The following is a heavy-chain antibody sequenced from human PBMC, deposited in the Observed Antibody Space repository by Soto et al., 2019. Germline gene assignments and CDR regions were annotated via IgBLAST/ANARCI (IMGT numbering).Heavy chain of an antibody. D-gene: IGHD3-10*01. CDR2: ISYDGSNK. V-gene: IGHV3-30-3*01. J-gene: IGHJ6*02. CDR1: GFTFSSYA. CDR3: ARDGTDYYGSGSHYYYYGMDV. Sequence: GGSLRLSCAASGFTFSSYAMHWVRQAPGKGLEWVAVISYDGSNKYYADSVKGRFTISRDNSKNTLYLQMNSLRAEDTAGYYCARDGTDYYGSGSHYYYYGMDVWGQGTTVTVSS.